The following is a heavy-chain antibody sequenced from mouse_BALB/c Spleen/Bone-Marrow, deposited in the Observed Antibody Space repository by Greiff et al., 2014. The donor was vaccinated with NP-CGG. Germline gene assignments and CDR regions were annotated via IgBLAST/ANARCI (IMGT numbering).Heavy chain of an antibody. D-gene: IGHD2-4*01. CDR1: GFNIKDTY. J-gene: IGHJ3*01. CDR2: IDPANGNT. CDR3: AMITTGAWFAY. V-gene: IGHV14-3*02. Sequence: QLQQSGAELVKPGASVKLSCTASGFNIKDTYMHWVKQRPEQGLEWVGRIDPANGNTKYDPKFQGKATITADTSSNTAYLQLSSLTSEDTAVYYCAMITTGAWFAYWGQGTLVTVSA.